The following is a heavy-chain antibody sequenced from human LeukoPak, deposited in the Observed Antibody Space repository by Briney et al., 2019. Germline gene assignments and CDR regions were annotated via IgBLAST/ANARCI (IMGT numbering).Heavy chain of an antibody. V-gene: IGHV3-7*01. J-gene: IGHJ6*02. D-gene: IGHD2-2*01. CDR2: IKQDGSEK. CDR3: ARSRPRYYYYYGMDV. Sequence: GGSLRLSCAASGFTFSSYAMSWVRQAPGKGLEWVANIKQDGSEKYYVDSVKGRFTISRDNAKNSLYLQMNSLRAEDTAVYYCARSRPRYYYYYGMDVWGQGTTVTVSS. CDR1: GFTFSSYA.